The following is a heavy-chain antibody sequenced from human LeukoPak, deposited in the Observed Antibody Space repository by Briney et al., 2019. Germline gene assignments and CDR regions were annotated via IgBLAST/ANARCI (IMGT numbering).Heavy chain of an antibody. CDR3: IKDLSGTWSFDY. D-gene: IGHD1-26*01. J-gene: IGHJ4*02. Sequence: GGSLRLSCSASGFTFSVHYMHWVRQAPGKGLEYVSSISDNGDNTCYADSVKGRFIISRDNSKNTLYLQMNSLRVEDTAVYYCIKDLSGTWSFDYWGQGTLLIVSS. CDR2: ISDNGDNT. CDR1: GFTFSVHY. V-gene: IGHV3-64D*08.